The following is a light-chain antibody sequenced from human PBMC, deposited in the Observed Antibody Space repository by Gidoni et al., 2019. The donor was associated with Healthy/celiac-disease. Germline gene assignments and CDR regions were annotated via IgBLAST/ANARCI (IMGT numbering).Light chain of an antibody. CDR2: DAS. CDR3: QQYDNIPPIT. CDR1: KDISNY. Sequence: IQMTQFPSSLSASVGDRVTITCQASKDISNYLNWYQQKPGKAPKLLIYDASNLEKGVPSRFSGSGSGTDFTFTISSLQPEDIATYYCQQYDNIPPITFGPGTKVDIK. J-gene: IGKJ3*01. V-gene: IGKV1-33*01.